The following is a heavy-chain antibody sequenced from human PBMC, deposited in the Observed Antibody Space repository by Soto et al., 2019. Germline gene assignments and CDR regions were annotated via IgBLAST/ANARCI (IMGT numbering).Heavy chain of an antibody. CDR3: AKENGYSSSWFEFDY. CDR2: ISSSGGST. V-gene: IGHV3-23*01. CDR1: GFIFTSYA. Sequence: PGGSMRLSSAASGFIFTSYAMSWVRQAPGKGLEWVSAISSSGGSTYYADSVTGRLTISRDNSKNTLYLQMNSLRAEDTAVYYCAKENGYSSSWFEFDYWGQGTLVTVSS. J-gene: IGHJ4*02. D-gene: IGHD6-13*01.